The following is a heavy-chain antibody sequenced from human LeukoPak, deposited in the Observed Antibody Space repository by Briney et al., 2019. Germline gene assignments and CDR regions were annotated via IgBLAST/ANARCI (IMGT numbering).Heavy chain of an antibody. CDR2: ISYDGSNK. D-gene: IGHD3-22*01. CDR3: ARDRSITMIVGLFDY. Sequence: PGGSLRLSCAASGFTFSSYAMSWVRQAPGKGLEWVAVISYDGSNKYYADSVKGRFTISRDNSKNTLYLQMNSLRAEDTAVYYCARDRSITMIVGLFDYWGQGTLVTVSS. J-gene: IGHJ4*02. V-gene: IGHV3-30*04. CDR1: GFTFSSYA.